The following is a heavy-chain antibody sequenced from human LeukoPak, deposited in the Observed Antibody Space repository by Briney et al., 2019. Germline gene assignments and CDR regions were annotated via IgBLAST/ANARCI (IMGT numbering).Heavy chain of an antibody. D-gene: IGHD6-13*01. CDR1: GDGVSSNSAA. Sequence: SQTLSLTSAMSGDGVSSNSAAWNWIRQSPSRGLEWLGGTYYRSKWYNDYAVSVKSRININPDTSKNQFSLQLNSVPPEDTAAYYCARGYSSSWYLLHPTLWFDPRGQGTLVT. V-gene: IGHV6-1*01. CDR3: ARGYSSSWYLLHPTLWFDP. CDR2: TYYRSKWYN. J-gene: IGHJ5*02.